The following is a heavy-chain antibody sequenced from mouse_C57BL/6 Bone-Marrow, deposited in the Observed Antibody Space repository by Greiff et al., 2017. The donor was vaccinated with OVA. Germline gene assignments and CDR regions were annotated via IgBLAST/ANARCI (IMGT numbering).Heavy chain of an antibody. J-gene: IGHJ2*01. CDR2: IDPSDSYT. D-gene: IGHD1-1*01. Sequence: QVQLQQPGAELVRPGTSVKLSCKASGYTFTSYWMHWVKHRPGQGLEWIGVIDPSDSYTNYNQKFKGKATLTVDKSSSTAYMQLSSLTSEDSAVYYCTREGGADKFITTEGDWGQGTTLTVSS. CDR3: TREGGADKFITTEGD. V-gene: IGHV1-59*01. CDR1: GYTFTSYW.